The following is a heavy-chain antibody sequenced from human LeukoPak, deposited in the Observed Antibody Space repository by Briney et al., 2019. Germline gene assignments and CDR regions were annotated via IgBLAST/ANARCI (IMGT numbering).Heavy chain of an antibody. CDR1: GGSISSSSYY. J-gene: IGHJ5*02. V-gene: IGHV4-39*07. Sequence: SETLSLTCTVSGGSISSSSYYWGWIRQPPGKGLEWSGSVYYSGSTYYNPSLTSRVTISVATSKTQFSLKLSSVTAADTAVYYCARDMMVRGARRFDPWGQGPLVAVSS. D-gene: IGHD3-10*01. CDR2: VYYSGST. CDR3: ARDMMVRGARRFDP.